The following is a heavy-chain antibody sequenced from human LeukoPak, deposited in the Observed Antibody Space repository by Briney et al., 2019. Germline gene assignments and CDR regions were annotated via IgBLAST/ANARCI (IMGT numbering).Heavy chain of an antibody. Sequence: ASVKLSCKASGYTFTSYYMHWVRQAPGQGLEGMGIINPSGGSTSNAQKFQRRVTMTRDMSTSTVYMELSSLRSEDTAVYYCGSWLRGVIGAFDIWGQGTMVTVSS. D-gene: IGHD3-10*01. CDR2: INPSGGST. CDR1: GYTFTSYY. V-gene: IGHV1-46*01. J-gene: IGHJ3*02. CDR3: GSWLRGVIGAFDI.